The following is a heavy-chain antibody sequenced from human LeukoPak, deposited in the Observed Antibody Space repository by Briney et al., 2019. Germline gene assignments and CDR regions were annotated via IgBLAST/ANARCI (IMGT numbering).Heavy chain of an antibody. J-gene: IGHJ4*02. CDR1: GFTFSDYS. CDR2: ISPAGDST. V-gene: IGHV3-23*01. D-gene: IGHD2-2*01. Sequence: PGGSLRLSCTASGFTFSDYSMSWVRQAPGAGLELVSAISPAGDSTTDADSVKGRFTISRDNSKSTLYLQMNGLTAEDTALYYCARRLVTAGITDFFDSWGQGTLVSVSS. CDR3: ARRLVTAGITDFFDS.